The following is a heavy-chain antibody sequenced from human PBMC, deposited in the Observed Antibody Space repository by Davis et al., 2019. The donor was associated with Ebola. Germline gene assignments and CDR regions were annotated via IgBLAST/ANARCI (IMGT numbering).Heavy chain of an antibody. CDR1: GFPFSNYA. J-gene: IGHJ6*02. CDR3: AGRILYKSRGGVDV. CDR2: IRAGGGDI. D-gene: IGHD2-15*01. V-gene: IGHV3-48*02. Sequence: GESLKISCAASGFPFSNYAMSLVRLAPGKGLEWVSHIRAGGGDISYADSVKGRFTITRDNAKDSLYLHMDSLRDEHTAVYYCAGRILYKSRGGVDVWGQGTTVTVSS.